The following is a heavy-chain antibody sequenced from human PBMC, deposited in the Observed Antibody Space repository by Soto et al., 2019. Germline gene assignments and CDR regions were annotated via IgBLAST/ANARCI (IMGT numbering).Heavy chain of an antibody. V-gene: IGHV3-66*01. J-gene: IGHJ4*02. CDR1: GFTVSSNY. D-gene: IGHD5-18*01. Sequence: PGGSLRLSCAASGFTVSSNYMSWVRQAPGKGLEWVPVIYSGGSTYYADSVKGRFTISRDNSKNTLYLQMNSLRAEDTAVYYCGREPPTVSARIPLGAYWGQGTLVTVSS. CDR2: IYSGGST. CDR3: GREPPTVSARIPLGAY.